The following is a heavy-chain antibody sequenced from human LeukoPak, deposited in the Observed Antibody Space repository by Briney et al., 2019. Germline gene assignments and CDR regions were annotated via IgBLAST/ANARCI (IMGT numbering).Heavy chain of an antibody. J-gene: IGHJ3*02. CDR2: ISWNSGSI. V-gene: IGHV3-9*01. D-gene: IGHD3-3*01. CDR3: AKDILRFLEWWAFDI. CDR1: GFTFDDYA. Sequence: GGSLRLSCVASGFTFDDYAMHWVRQAPGKGLEWVSGISWNSGSIGYADSVKGRFTISRDNAKNSLYLQMNSLRAEDTALYYCAKDILRFLEWWAFDIWGQGTMVTVSS.